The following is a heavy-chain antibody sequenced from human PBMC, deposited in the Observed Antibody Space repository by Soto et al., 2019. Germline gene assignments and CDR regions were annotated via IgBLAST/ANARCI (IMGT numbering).Heavy chain of an antibody. V-gene: IGHV4-4*07. CDR2: VYTSGST. D-gene: IGHD2-2*01. CDR3: ARSYRQCSTTSCDYHPMDV. Sequence: VQLQESGPGLVKPSETLSLTCTVSGDSISPYYWSWIRHPGGKGLEWIGRVYTSGSTIYNPSLESRVAMSVDTSNNQFSLKLTSVTAADTAVYYCARSYRQCSTTSCDYHPMDVWGQGTTVTVSS. J-gene: IGHJ6*02. CDR1: GDSISPYY.